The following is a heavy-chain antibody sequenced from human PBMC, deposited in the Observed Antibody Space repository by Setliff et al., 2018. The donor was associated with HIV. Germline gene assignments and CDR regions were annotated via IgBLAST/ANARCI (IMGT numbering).Heavy chain of an antibody. D-gene: IGHD2-15*01. CDR3: AREAAHCSGDTCQYTFDS. V-gene: IGHV4-39*07. CDR2: IYTSGST. Sequence: SETLSLTCTVSGDSITSNSYYWGWIRQSPGKGLEWIGRIYTSGSTNYNPSLESRVSISLDTSKNQFSLKLTSVTAADTAVYYCAREAAHCSGDTCQYTFDSWGQGTLVTVSS. J-gene: IGHJ4*02. CDR1: GDSITSNSYY.